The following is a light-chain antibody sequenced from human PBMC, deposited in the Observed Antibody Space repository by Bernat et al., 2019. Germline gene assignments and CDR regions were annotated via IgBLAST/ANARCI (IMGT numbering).Light chain of an antibody. CDR1: QNIGRY. Sequence: DIQMAQSPSSLSASIGDRVTITCRASQNIGRYLNWYQLKAGRAPRLLISAASTLQSGVPSRFSGTGSGTDFTLIITGLQLEDFATYYCQQCFGTMYTFGQGATLEIK. V-gene: IGKV1-39*01. J-gene: IGKJ2*01. CDR3: QQCFGTMYT. CDR2: AAS.